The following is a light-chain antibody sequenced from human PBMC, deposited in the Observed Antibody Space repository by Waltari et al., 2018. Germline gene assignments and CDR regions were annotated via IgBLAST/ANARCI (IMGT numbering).Light chain of an antibody. CDR3: QQYDISPLT. J-gene: IGKJ4*01. CDR2: GTS. V-gene: IGKV3-20*01. CDR1: QTIRTTY. Sequence: EIVLTQSPGTLSLSPGESATLSCRASQTIRTTYLAWYQRKPGQAPTLVIHGTSSRATGIPDRFSGSGSVTDFSLTISSLEPEDFAVYYCQQYDISPLTFGGGTKVETK.